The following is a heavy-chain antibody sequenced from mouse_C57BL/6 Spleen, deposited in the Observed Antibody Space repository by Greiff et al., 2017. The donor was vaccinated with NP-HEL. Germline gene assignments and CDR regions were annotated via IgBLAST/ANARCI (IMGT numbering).Heavy chain of an antibody. J-gene: IGHJ2*01. CDR3: ARLPSYYGSSYYFDY. CDR2: ISSGSSTI. V-gene: IGHV5-17*01. D-gene: IGHD1-1*01. Sequence: EVHLVESGGGLVKPGGSLKLSCAASGFTFSDYGMHWVRQASEKGLEWVAYISSGSSTIYYAATVTGRFTISRDTAKNTLFLQMTSLRSEDTAMYYCARLPSYYGSSYYFDYWGQGTTLTVSS. CDR1: GFTFSDYG.